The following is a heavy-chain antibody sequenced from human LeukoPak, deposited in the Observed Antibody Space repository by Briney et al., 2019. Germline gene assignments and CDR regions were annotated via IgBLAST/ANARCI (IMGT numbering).Heavy chain of an antibody. Sequence: GGSLRPSCAASGFTFSSYSMNWVRQAPGKGLEWVSAFSGSGGSTYYADSVKGRFTISRDNSKNTLYLQMNSLRAEDTAVYYCARGHSGWYDYWGQGTLVTVSS. CDR3: ARGHSGWYDY. D-gene: IGHD6-19*01. J-gene: IGHJ4*02. CDR2: FSGSGGST. V-gene: IGHV3-23*01. CDR1: GFTFSSYS.